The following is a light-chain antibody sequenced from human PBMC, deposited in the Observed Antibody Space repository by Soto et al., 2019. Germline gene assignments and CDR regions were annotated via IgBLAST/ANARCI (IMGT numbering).Light chain of an antibody. Sequence: EIVMTQSPATLSVSPGERATLSCRASQSVSSNLAWYQQKPGQAPRLLMYGASTRATGIPARFSGSGSGTDFTLTISSLQYEDFAVYYCQQSNNWPGDTFGQGTRLEIK. V-gene: IGKV3-15*01. J-gene: IGKJ5*01. CDR3: QQSNNWPGDT. CDR1: QSVSSN. CDR2: GAS.